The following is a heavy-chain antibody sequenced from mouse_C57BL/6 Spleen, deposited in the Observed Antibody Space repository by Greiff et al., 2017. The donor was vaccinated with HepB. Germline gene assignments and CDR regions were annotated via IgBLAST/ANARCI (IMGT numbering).Heavy chain of an antibody. CDR3: ARCRDSNYFAY. CDR2: IYPGDGDT. D-gene: IGHD2-5*01. Sequence: QVQLQQSGPELVKPGASVKISCKASGYAFSSSWMNWVKQRPGKGLEWIGRIYPGDGDTNYNGKFKGKATLTADKSSSTAYMQLSSLTSEDSAVYFCARCRDSNYFAYWGQGTLVTVSA. J-gene: IGHJ3*01. CDR1: GYAFSSSW. V-gene: IGHV1-82*01.